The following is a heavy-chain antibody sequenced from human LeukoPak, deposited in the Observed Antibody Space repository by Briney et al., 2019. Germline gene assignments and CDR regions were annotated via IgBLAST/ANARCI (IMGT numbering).Heavy chain of an antibody. CDR3: ARGFKWNYSFDY. D-gene: IGHD1-7*01. CDR1: GASIRSYY. J-gene: IGHJ4*02. Sequence: SETLSLTCTVSGASIRSYYWSWIRQPAGKGLEWIGRIYTTGSTNYNPSLKSRVTISVDTSKNQFSLKLSSVTAADTAVYYCARGFKWNYSFDYWGQGTLVTVSS. V-gene: IGHV4-4*07. CDR2: IYTTGST.